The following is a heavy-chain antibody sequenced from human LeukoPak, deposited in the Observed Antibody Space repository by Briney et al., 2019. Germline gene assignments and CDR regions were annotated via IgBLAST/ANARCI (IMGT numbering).Heavy chain of an antibody. CDR3: ARHPGRVWFGAYYFDY. D-gene: IGHD3-10*01. CDR2: INHSGST. CDR1: GGSFSGYY. V-gene: IGHV4-34*01. Sequence: SETLSLTCAVYGGSFSGYYWSWIRQPPGKGLEWIGEINHSGSTNYNPSLKSRVTISVDTSKNQFSLKLSSVTAADTAVYYCARHPGRVWFGAYYFDYWGQGTLVTVSS. J-gene: IGHJ4*02.